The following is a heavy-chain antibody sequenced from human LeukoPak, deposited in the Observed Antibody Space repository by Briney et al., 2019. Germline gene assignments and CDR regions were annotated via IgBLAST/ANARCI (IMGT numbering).Heavy chain of an antibody. D-gene: IGHD3-10*01. V-gene: IGHV3-48*01. CDR3: ARDGWFGDYNWFDP. Sequence: GGSLRLSCAASGFTFSGYSMNWVRQAPGKGLEWVSYISSASNTIYYADSVKGRFTISRDNAKNTLYLQMNSLRAEDTAMYYCARDGWFGDYNWFDPWGQGTLVTVSS. CDR1: GFTFSGYS. CDR2: ISSASNTI. J-gene: IGHJ5*02.